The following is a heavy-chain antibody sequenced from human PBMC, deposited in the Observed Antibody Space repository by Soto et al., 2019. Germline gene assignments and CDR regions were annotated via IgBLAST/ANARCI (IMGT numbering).Heavy chain of an antibody. CDR1: GFTFSSYA. Sequence: GGPLRLSCAASGFTFSSYAMHWVRQAPGKGLEWVAVISYDGSNKYYADSVKGRFTISRDNSKNTLHLQMNSLRAEDTAVYYCAMGTVVTFYSYYGMDVWGQGTTVTVSS. D-gene: IGHD2-15*01. CDR3: AMGTVVTFYSYYGMDV. V-gene: IGHV3-30-3*01. CDR2: ISYDGSNK. J-gene: IGHJ6*02.